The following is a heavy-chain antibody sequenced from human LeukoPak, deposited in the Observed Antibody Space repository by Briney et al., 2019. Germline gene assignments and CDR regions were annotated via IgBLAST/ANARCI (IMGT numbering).Heavy chain of an antibody. D-gene: IGHD1-26*01. J-gene: IGHJ3*02. CDR1: GFIVSSNY. CDR3: ARAGATDAFDI. Sequence: PGGSLRLSCAASGFIVSSNYMSWVRQAPGKGLEWVSSISSSSSYIYYADSVKGRFTISRDNAKNSLYLQMNSLRAEDTAVYYCARAGATDAFDIWGQGTMVTVSS. CDR2: ISSSSSYI. V-gene: IGHV3-21*01.